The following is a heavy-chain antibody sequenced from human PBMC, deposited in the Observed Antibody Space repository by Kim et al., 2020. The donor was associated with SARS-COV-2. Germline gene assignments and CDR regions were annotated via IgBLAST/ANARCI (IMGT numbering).Heavy chain of an antibody. J-gene: IGHJ1*01. CDR3: ARDRYSSGWYGAIQH. CDR2: INAGNGNT. D-gene: IGHD6-19*01. CDR1: GYTFTSYA. Sequence: ASVKVSCKASGYTFTSYAMHWVRQAPGQRLEWMGWINAGNGNTKYSQKFQGRVTITRDTSASTAYMELSSLRSEDTAVYYCARDRYSSGWYGAIQHWGQGTLVTVSS. V-gene: IGHV1-3*01.